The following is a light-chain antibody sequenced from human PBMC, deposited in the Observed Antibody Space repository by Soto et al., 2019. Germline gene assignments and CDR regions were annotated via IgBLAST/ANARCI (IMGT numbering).Light chain of an antibody. CDR1: QSITNNY. V-gene: IGKV3-20*01. CDR3: QQYGYLVT. J-gene: IGKJ4*01. CDR2: GAS. Sequence: EIVLTQSPGTLSLSPGERATLSCRASQSITNNYLAWYQQKPGRARRLLIYGASSRATGIPDRFSGSGSGTDFTLTISRLEPEDFAMYYCQQYGYLVTFGGGTKV.